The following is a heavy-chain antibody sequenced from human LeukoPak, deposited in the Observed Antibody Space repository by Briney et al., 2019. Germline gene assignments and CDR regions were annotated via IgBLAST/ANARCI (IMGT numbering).Heavy chain of an antibody. CDR2: ISNDGSNT. J-gene: IGHJ5*01. CDR3: ARDRSNNFDS. V-gene: IGHV3-30*03. D-gene: IGHD1/OR15-1a*01. CDR1: GFTFTNYG. Sequence: PGGSLRLSCAGSGFTFTNYGMHWVRQAPGKGLEWVAVISNDGSNTYYADSVKGRFTISRDEAKNTVYLQMNSLRSEDTALYYCARDRSNNFDSWGQGTLVIVSS.